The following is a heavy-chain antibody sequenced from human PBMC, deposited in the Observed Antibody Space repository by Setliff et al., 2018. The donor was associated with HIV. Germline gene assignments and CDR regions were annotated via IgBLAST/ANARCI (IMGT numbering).Heavy chain of an antibody. D-gene: IGHD3-3*01. CDR3: ARGVSAANYDFWSGYSKVVYFDY. CDR1: GFTVSSNY. CDR2: IYSGGST. V-gene: IGHV3-66*01. J-gene: IGHJ4*02. Sequence: PGGSLRLSCVASGFTVSSNYMSWVRQAPGKGLEWVSVIYSGGSTYYADSVKGRFSISRDNSKNTLYLQMNSLRAEDTAVYYCARGVSAANYDFWSGYSKVVYFDYWGQGTLVTVSS.